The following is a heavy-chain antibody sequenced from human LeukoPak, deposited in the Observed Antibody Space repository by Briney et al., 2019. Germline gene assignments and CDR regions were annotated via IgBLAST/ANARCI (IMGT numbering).Heavy chain of an antibody. CDR3: ARDLVTVTKGFDI. J-gene: IGHJ3*02. V-gene: IGHV4-59*11. CDR2: ISYIGST. Sequence: PSDTLSLTCAVSDDSFSSHYWTWIRQPPGKGLEWTGYISYIGSTNYNPSLKSRVTISIDTSKNEFSLKLTSVTAADTAVYYCARDLVTVTKGFDIWGQGTMVTVSS. D-gene: IGHD4-17*01. CDR1: DDSFSSHY.